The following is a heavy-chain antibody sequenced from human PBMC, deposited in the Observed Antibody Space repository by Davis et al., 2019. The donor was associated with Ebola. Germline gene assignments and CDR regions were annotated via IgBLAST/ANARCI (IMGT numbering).Heavy chain of an antibody. V-gene: IGHV3-21*01. CDR2: ISVSSGYI. CDR1: GFIFSSYT. Sequence: GGSLRLSCAASGFIFSSYTMNWVRQAPGKGLEWVSSISVSSGYIYYKDSVKGRFTISRDNAKNSLYLQMNSLRAEDTAVYYCARRSQQLATYWGQGTLVTVSS. J-gene: IGHJ4*02. CDR3: ARRSQQLATY. D-gene: IGHD6-13*01.